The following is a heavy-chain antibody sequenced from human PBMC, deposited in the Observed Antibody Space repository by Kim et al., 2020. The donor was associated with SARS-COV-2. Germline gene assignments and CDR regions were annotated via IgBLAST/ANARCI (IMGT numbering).Heavy chain of an antibody. J-gene: IGHJ4*02. CDR3: ATGVDRDL. V-gene: IGHV3-30*02. Sequence: DERKKDYVDYVKGRFTVARDNSRKMLYLQLNSLRPEDTAMYYCATGVDRDLWGQGTVVTVSS. D-gene: IGHD3-10*01. CDR2: DERKK.